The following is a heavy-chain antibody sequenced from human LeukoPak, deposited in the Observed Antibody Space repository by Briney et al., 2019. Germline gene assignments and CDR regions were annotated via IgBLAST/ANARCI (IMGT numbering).Heavy chain of an antibody. CDR1: GGSVSSYY. V-gene: IGHV4-59*08. CDR2: IHNSGRT. Sequence: SETLSLTCSVSGGSVSSYYWSWIRQSPGKGLEWIGYIHNSGRTNYNPSLKSRVTGFVDTSKNQASLRLSSVTAADTAVYYCARHGTISSESYFDYWGQGALVTVSS. D-gene: IGHD1-14*01. J-gene: IGHJ4*02. CDR3: ARHGTISSESYFDY.